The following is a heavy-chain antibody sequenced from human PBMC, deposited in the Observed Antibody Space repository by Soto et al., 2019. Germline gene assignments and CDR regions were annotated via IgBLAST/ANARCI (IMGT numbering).Heavy chain of an antibody. CDR2: IKSTIDGGTT. CDR1: KFKFSNAW. V-gene: IGHV3-15*01. D-gene: IGHD3-3*01. J-gene: IGHJ4*02. Sequence: EVHLVESGGGLVKPGGSLRISCAASKFKFSNAWMSWVRQAPGKGLEWVGRIKSTIDGGTTDYAAPVKGRFTISRDDSRNTLYMQMNSLKTEDTAVYYCTTDLNAFWSGYYTGGYWGQGTLVTVPS. CDR3: TTDLNAFWSGYYTGGY.